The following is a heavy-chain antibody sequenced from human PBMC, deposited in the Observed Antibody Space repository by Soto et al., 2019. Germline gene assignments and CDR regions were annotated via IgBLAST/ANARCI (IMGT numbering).Heavy chain of an antibody. D-gene: IGHD3-22*01. V-gene: IGHV1-46*03. CDR2: IKPSGGST. CDR3: ARGQYFHDSSDFRLHY. Sequence: ASVKVSCKASGYTFTNYYVHGVRQAPGQRLEWMGIIKPSGGSTTYAQKFQGRVTVTRDTSTSTAYMELSSLRSEDTAVYYCARGQYFHDSSDFRLHYWGQGTLVTVSS. J-gene: IGHJ4*02. CDR1: GYTFTNYY.